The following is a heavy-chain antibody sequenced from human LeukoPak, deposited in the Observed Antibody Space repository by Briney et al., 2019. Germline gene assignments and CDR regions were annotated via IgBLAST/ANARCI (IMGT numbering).Heavy chain of an antibody. CDR3: ARDGILDY. J-gene: IGHJ4*02. CDR2: LSGSGDSS. D-gene: IGHD1-14*01. Sequence: GGSLRLSCAASGFTFSSYAINWVRQAPGKGLEWLSVLSGSGDSSYYADSVKGRFTIFRDNSKKTLFLQMNSLRAEGTAVYYCARDGILDYWGQGTLVTVSS. V-gene: IGHV3-23*01. CDR1: GFTFSSYA.